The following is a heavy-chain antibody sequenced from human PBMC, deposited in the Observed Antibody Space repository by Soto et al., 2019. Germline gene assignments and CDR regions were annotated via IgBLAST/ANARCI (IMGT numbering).Heavy chain of an antibody. Sequence: SETLSLTCAVSGGSISSSNWWSWVRQPPGKGLEWIGEIYHSGSTNYNPSLKSRVTISVDNSKNQFSLKLSSVPAADTAVYYCASITMVRGVIPGVHYCYYGMDVWGQGTTVTVSS. CDR2: IYHSGST. CDR1: GGSISSSNW. CDR3: ASITMVRGVIPGVHYCYYGMDV. J-gene: IGHJ6*02. V-gene: IGHV4-4*02. D-gene: IGHD3-10*01.